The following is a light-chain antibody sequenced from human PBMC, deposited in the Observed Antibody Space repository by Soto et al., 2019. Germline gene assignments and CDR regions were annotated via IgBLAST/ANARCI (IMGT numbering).Light chain of an antibody. J-gene: IGKJ1*01. Sequence: EIVLTQTPATRSLSPGERATLSCRASQSVSSYLAWYQQKPGQAPRLLIYDASNRATGIPARFSGSGSGTDFTLTISSLEHEDFAVYYCQQRSNWPTFGQGTKVEIK. CDR1: QSVSSY. CDR3: QQRSNWPT. CDR2: DAS. V-gene: IGKV3-11*01.